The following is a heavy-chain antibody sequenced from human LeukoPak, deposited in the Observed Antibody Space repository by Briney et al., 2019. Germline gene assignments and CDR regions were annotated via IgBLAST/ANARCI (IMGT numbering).Heavy chain of an antibody. V-gene: IGHV4-59*01. Sequence: SETLSLTCTVSGGSISSYYWSWIRQPRGKGLEWIGYIYYSGNTNYNPSLKSRVTISVDTSKNHFSLKLSSVTAADTAVYYCARGSLSKITAFDVWGQGTMVTVSS. CDR1: GGSISSYY. CDR2: IYYSGNT. D-gene: IGHD2/OR15-2a*01. CDR3: ARGSLSKITAFDV. J-gene: IGHJ3*01.